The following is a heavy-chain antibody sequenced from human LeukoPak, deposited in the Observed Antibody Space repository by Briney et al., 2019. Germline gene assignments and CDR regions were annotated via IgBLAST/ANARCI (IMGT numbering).Heavy chain of an antibody. Sequence: GGSLRLSCAASGFTFDDYAMHWVRQAPGQGLEGVSGISWNSGSIGYADSVKGRFTISRDNAKNSLYLQMNSLRAEDMALYYCAKDKYAGATTSLDCWGQGTLVTVSS. V-gene: IGHV3-9*03. CDR3: AKDKYAGATTSLDC. D-gene: IGHD1-26*01. CDR2: ISWNSGSI. CDR1: GFTFDDYA. J-gene: IGHJ4*02.